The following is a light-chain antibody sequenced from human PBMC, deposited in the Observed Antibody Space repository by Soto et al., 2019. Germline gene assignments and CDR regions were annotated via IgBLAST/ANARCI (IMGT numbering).Light chain of an antibody. J-gene: IGKJ5*01. CDR3: QQYGSSPF. CDR1: QSGSGSY. V-gene: IGKV3-20*01. Sequence: IVLTQSPGTLSLSPGETATLSCRASQSGSGSYLAWYQQRPGQAPRLLISGASRRATGVPDRFSGSGSGTEFTLTISSLQSEDFAVYYCQQYGSSPFFGQGTRLEIK. CDR2: GAS.